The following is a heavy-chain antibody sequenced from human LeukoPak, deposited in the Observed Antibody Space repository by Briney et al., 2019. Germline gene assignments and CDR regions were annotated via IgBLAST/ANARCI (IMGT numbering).Heavy chain of an antibody. D-gene: IGHD3-22*01. CDR3: AKGQYYYDKSDYYYGMDV. CDR1: GFTFSSNG. V-gene: IGHV3-30*18. Sequence: GGSLRLSCAASGFTFSSNGMHWVRQAPGKGLEWVAVISYDGSNKYYADSVKGRFTISRDNSKDTLYLQMNSLRAEDTAVYYCAKGQYYYDKSDYYYGMDVWGQGTTVTVS. J-gene: IGHJ6*02. CDR2: ISYDGSNK.